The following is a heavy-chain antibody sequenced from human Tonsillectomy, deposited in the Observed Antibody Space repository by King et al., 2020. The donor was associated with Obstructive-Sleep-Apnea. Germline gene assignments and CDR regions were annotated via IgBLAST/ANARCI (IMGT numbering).Heavy chain of an antibody. CDR2: IMHRGRN. Sequence: VQLQQWGAGLLKPSETLSLTCAVYGGSFSGYYWSWIRKPPGKGLVWIGEIMHRGRNNYNPSLKSRVTISVDTSKNQFSLKLSSVTAADTAVYYCARGRGGYSESFYWGQGTLVTVSS. CDR3: ARGRGGYSESFY. CDR1: GGSFSGYY. V-gene: IGHV4-34*01. D-gene: IGHD5-18*01. J-gene: IGHJ4*02.